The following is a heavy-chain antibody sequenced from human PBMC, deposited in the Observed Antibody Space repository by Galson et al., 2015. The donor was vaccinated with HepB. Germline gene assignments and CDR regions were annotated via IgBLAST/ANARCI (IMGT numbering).Heavy chain of an antibody. CDR3: AHSGGDSPLGDGMDV. J-gene: IGHJ6*02. D-gene: IGHD2-21*02. CDR1: GFSLCTSGVG. CDR2: IYWDDDK. Sequence: PALVNPTQTLTLTCTFSGFSLCTSGVGVGWIRQPPGKALEWLALIYWDDDKRYSPSLKSRLTITKDTSKNQVVLTMTNMDPVDTATYYCAHSGGDSPLGDGMDVWDQGTTVTVSS. V-gene: IGHV2-5*02.